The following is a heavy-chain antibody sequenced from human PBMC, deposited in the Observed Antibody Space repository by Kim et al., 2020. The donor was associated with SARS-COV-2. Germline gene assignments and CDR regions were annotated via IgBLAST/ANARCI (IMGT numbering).Heavy chain of an antibody. Sequence: SETLSLTCTVSGGSISSGGYYWSWIRQHPGKGLEWIGYIYYSGSTYYNPSLKSRVTISVDTSKNQFSLKLSSVTAADTAVYYCARVAKNLGGSGPYDAFDIWGQGTMVTVSS. V-gene: IGHV4-31*03. D-gene: IGHD1-26*01. CDR1: GGSISSGGYY. CDR3: ARVAKNLGGSGPYDAFDI. CDR2: IYYSGST. J-gene: IGHJ3*02.